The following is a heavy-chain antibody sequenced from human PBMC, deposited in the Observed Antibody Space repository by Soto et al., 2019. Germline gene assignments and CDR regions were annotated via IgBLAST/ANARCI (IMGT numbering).Heavy chain of an antibody. CDR1: GFTFSSYW. V-gene: IGHV3-74*01. CDR2: INSDGSST. D-gene: IGHD6-19*01. CDR3: AREPTDWYSSGRGLDY. Sequence: EVQLVESGGGLVQPGGSLRLSGAASGFTFSSYWMHWVRQAPGKGLVWVSRINSDGSSTSYADSVKGRFTISRDNAKNTLYLQMNSLRAEDTAVYYCAREPTDWYSSGRGLDYWGQGTLVTVSS. J-gene: IGHJ4*02.